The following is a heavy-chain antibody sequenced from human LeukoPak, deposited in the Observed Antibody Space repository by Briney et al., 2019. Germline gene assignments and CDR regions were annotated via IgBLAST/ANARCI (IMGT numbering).Heavy chain of an antibody. CDR1: GFIVSNNY. Sequence: GGSLRLSCAASGFIVSNNYMSWVRQAPGKGLEWVSVIYSGGTTYYADSVKGRFTISRDTSKNTLYLQMNSLRAEDTAVYYCARDLKGYDSSGYSDYWGQGTLVTVSS. D-gene: IGHD3-22*01. V-gene: IGHV3-66*01. J-gene: IGHJ4*02. CDR3: ARDLKGYDSSGYSDY. CDR2: IYSGGTT.